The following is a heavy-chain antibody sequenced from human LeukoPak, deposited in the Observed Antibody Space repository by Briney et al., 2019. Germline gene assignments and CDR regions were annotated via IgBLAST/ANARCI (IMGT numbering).Heavy chain of an antibody. V-gene: IGHV3-53*01. J-gene: IGHJ4*02. CDR1: GFTFHNYG. Sequence: GGSLRLSCAASGFTFHNYGMSWVRQVPGKGLEWVSVIYSGGSTYYADSVKGRFTISRDNSKNTLYLQMNSLRAEDTAVYYCARSTKEVYFDYWGQGTLVTVSS. CDR3: ARSTKEVYFDY. CDR2: IYSGGST.